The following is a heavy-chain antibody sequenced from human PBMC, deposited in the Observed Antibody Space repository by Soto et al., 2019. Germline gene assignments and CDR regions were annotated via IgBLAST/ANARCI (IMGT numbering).Heavy chain of an antibody. V-gene: IGHV3-53*01. J-gene: IGHJ4*02. D-gene: IGHD6-13*01. CDR1: GFTVSNNY. Sequence: DVQLEESGGGLIQPGGSLRLSCAVSGFTVSNNYMTWVRQAPGKGLEWVSLIYSSGGTKYADSVRGRFTISRDNSKNPLYIQMNSLKVEDTAVYYCARDPPGIAASGSYNWGQGTLVTVSS. CDR2: IYSSGGT. CDR3: ARDPPGIAASGSYN.